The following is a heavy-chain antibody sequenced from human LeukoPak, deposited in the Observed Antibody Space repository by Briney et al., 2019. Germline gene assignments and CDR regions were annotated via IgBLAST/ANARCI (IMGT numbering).Heavy chain of an antibody. J-gene: IGHJ4*02. CDR3: ARDGSVGLITMIVVEFDY. V-gene: IGHV3-21*01. Sequence: EGSLRLSCEASQFSFSSYSMNWVRQAPGKGLEWVSSISSSSSYIYYADSVKGRFTISRDNAKNSLYLQMNSLRAEDTAVYYCARDGSVGLITMIVVEFDYWGQGTLVTVSS. CDR2: ISSSSSYI. D-gene: IGHD3-22*01. CDR1: QFSFSSYS.